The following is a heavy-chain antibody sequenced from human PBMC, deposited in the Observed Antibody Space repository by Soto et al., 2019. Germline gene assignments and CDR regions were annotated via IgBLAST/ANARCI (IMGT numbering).Heavy chain of an antibody. J-gene: IGHJ5*02. CDR3: ARVLGYCSSTSCYSWFDP. CDR1: GYTFTSYG. Sequence: GASVNIPCKASGYTFTSYGLSWVRQAPGQGPEWMGWISAYNGNTSYAQKLQGRVTMTTDTSTSTACMELRSLRSDDTAVYYCARVLGYCSSTSCYSWFDPWGQGTLVTVSS. D-gene: IGHD2-2*01. V-gene: IGHV1-18*01. CDR2: ISAYNGNT.